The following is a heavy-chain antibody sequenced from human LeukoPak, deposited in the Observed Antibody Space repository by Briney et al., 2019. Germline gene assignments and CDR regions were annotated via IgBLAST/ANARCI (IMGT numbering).Heavy chain of an antibody. V-gene: IGHV1-69*06. D-gene: IGHD6-13*01. CDR2: IIPIFGTA. CDR1: GGTFSSYA. CDR3: ARQSIAAAVDIDY. J-gene: IGHJ4*02. Sequence: SVKVSCKASGGTFSSYAISWVRQAPGQGLEWMGGIIPIFGTANYAQKFQGRVTITADKSTSTAYMELSSLRSEDTAVYYCARQSIAAAVDIDYWGQGTLVTVSS.